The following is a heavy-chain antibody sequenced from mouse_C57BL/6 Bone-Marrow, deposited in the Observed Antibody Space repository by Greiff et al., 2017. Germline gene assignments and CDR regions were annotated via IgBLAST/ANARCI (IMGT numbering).Heavy chain of an antibody. CDR1: GYTFTSYW. J-gene: IGHJ4*01. CDR3: AVLLSY. D-gene: IGHD2-1*01. V-gene: IGHV1-50*01. CDR2: IDPSDSYT. Sequence: LQQPGAELVKPGASVKLSCKASGYTFTSYWMPWVKQRPGQGLEWIGEIDPSDSYTNYNQKFKGKATLTVDTSSSTAYMQLSSLTSEDSAVYYCAVLLSYWGQGTSVTVSS.